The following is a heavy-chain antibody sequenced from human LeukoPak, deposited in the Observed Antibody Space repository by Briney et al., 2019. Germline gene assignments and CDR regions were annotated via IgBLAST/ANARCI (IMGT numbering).Heavy chain of an antibody. V-gene: IGHV1-46*01. CDR1: GYTFTSYY. J-gene: IGHJ4*02. Sequence: GASVKVSCKASGYTFTSYYMHWVRQAPGQGLEWMGIINPSGGSTSCAQKFQGRVTMTRDMSTSTVYMELSSLRSEDTAVYYCAREGPSGSPFDYWGQGTLVTVSS. D-gene: IGHD1-26*01. CDR2: INPSGGST. CDR3: AREGPSGSPFDY.